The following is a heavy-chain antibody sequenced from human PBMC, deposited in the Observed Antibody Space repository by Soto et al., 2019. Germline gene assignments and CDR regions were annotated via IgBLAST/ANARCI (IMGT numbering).Heavy chain of an antibody. V-gene: IGHV3-48*02. CDR2: ISSDDRTI. J-gene: IGHJ6*02. CDR1: GFTFGHYS. D-gene: IGHD2-15*01. CDR3: AREGWPVLQSVMDV. Sequence: EVQLVESGGGLIQRGGSLRLSCAASGFTFGHYSMHWVRQAPGKGPEWVSYISSDDRTINYADSVKGRFIMTRDNAKKTLYWQMHSLRDDDAAVYYCAREGWPVLQSVMDVWGQGTTVTVSS.